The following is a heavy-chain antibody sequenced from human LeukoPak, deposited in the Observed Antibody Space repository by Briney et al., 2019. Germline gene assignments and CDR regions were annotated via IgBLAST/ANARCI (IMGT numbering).Heavy chain of an antibody. D-gene: IGHD6-19*01. J-gene: IGHJ4*02. CDR1: RFPFSVYE. V-gene: IGHV3-48*03. Sequence: GSMRLSCAVSRFPFSVYEMNWVRQAPGKGLEWVSNIASSGTTKYYADSVKGRFSISRDNAKSSLYLQMNSLRVEDTAVYYCTLLAVASDFDYWGQGALVTVSS. CDR3: TLLAVASDFDY. CDR2: IASSGTTK.